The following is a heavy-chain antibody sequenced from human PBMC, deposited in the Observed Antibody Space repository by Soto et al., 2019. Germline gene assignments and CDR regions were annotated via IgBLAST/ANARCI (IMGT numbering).Heavy chain of an antibody. J-gene: IGHJ4*02. CDR1: GGSISSYY. CDR2: IYYSGST. V-gene: IGHV4-59*01. D-gene: IGHD6-13*01. CDR3: ARDVVDSSSWYDFDS. Sequence: SETLSLTCTVSGGSISSYYWSWIRQPPGKGLEWIGYIYYSGSTNYNPSLKSRVTISVDTSKNQFSLKLSSVTAADTAVYYCARDVVDSSSWYDFDSWGQGTLVTVSS.